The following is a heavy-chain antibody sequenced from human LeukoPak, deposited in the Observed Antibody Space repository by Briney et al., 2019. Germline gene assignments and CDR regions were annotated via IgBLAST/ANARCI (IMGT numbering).Heavy chain of an antibody. J-gene: IGHJ4*02. CDR3: TTQYYDFWSGYSWYFDY. V-gene: IGHV3-15*01. Sequence: GGSLRLSCAASGFTFSNAWMSWVRQAPGKGLEWVGRIKSKTDGGTTDYAAPVKGRFTISRDDSKDTLYLQMNSLKTEDTAVYYCTTQYYDFWSGYSWYFDYWGQGTLVTVSS. CDR1: GFTFSNAW. CDR2: IKSKTDGGTT. D-gene: IGHD3-3*01.